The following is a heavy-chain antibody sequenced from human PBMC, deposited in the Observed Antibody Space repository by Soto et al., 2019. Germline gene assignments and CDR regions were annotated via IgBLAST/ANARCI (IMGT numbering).Heavy chain of an antibody. CDR1: GGSISSGGYY. V-gene: IGHV4-31*02. J-gene: IGHJ6*02. CDR2: IYYSGST. CDR3: ARGGLLWFGELSYGMDV. Sequence: SETLSLTXTVSGGSISSGGYYWSWIRQHPGKGLEWIGYIYYSGSTYYNPSLKSRVTISVDTSKNQFSLKLSSVTAADTAVYYCARGGLLWFGELSYGMDVWGQGTTVTVSS. D-gene: IGHD3-10*01.